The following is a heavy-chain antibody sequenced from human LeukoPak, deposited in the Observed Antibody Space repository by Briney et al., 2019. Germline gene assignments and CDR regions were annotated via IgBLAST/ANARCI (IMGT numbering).Heavy chain of an antibody. V-gene: IGHV3-21*01. D-gene: IGHD5-18*01. CDR1: GFTFSIYS. CDR2: ISSSSSYI. CDR3: ARGQSYGWFDP. Sequence: PGGSLRLSCAASGFTFSIYSMNWVRQAPGRGGEWVSSISSSSSYIYYADSVKGRFTISRDNAKNSLYLQMNSLRAGDTAVYYCARGQSYGWFDPWGQGTLVTVSS. J-gene: IGHJ5*02.